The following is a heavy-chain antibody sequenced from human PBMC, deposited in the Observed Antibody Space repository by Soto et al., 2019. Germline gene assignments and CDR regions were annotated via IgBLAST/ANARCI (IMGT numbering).Heavy chain of an antibody. J-gene: IGHJ4*02. CDR1: GGSISSSSYY. CDR2: IYYSGSA. D-gene: IGHD3-16*01. V-gene: IGHV4-39*01. CDR3: ASPHYDYIWGSYFY. Sequence: SETLSLTCSVSGGSISSSSYYWGWIRQPPGKGLEWIGTIYYSGSAYYNPSLKSRVTISVDTSKNQFSLKLSSVTAADTAVYYCASPHYDYIWGSYFYWGQGTLVTVSS.